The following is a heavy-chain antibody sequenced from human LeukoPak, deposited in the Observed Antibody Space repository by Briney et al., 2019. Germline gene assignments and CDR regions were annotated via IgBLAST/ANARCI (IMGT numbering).Heavy chain of an antibody. CDR2: FAPEDGQT. CDR3: TTGPGAISDDDY. CDR1: GYSLTELS. V-gene: IGHV1-24*01. J-gene: IGHJ4*02. Sequence: GASVKVSCKGSGYSLTELSMHWVRQAPGEGLEWMGGFAPEDGQTIYAQKFQGRLTMTEDTSTDTAYMDLSSLSSDDTAIYYCTTGPGAISDDDYWGQGTLVIVSS. D-gene: IGHD4/OR15-4a*01.